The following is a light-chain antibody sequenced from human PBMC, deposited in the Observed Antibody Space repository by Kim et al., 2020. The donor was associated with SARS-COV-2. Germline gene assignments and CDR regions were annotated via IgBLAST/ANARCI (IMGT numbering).Light chain of an antibody. CDR2: TAT. V-gene: IGKV1-5*03. J-gene: IGKJ2*01. Sequence: SASIGDRVTITCRASQSISSWLAWYQQKPVKAPKLLIYTATGLETGDPARFSGRGSGTQFTLSINNLQPDDFATYYCQQYSSYPYTFGQGTKLEI. CDR3: QQYSSYPYT. CDR1: QSISSW.